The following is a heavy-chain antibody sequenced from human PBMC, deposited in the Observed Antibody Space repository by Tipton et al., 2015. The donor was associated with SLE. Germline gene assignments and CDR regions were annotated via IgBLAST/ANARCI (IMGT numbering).Heavy chain of an antibody. CDR2: ISSGSTYI. J-gene: IGHJ5*02. D-gene: IGHD3-10*01. V-gene: IGHV3-21*03. Sequence: SLRLSCAASGFPFRRYNMNWVRQAPGRGLEWVSSISSGSTYIYNAESVKGRFTISRDNAKNSLYLQMNSLRVEDTAVYFCAGDDYASGITWGQGTLVTVSS. CDR1: GFPFRRYN. CDR3: AGDDYASGIT.